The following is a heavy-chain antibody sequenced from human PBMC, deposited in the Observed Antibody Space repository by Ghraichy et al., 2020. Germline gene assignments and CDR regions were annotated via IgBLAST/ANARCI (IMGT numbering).Heavy chain of an antibody. CDR3: ARPNSSGWGDAFDI. V-gene: IGHV4-38-2*02. Sequence: LSLTCTVSGFSISSDYYWGWIRQPPGKGLEWIGTIYHSGSSYYNPSLKSRVTMSVDTSKNEFSLNLSSVTAADTAVYYCARPNSSGWGDAFDIWGQGTMVTVSS. D-gene: IGHD6-19*01. J-gene: IGHJ3*02. CDR2: IYHSGSS. CDR1: GFSISSDYY.